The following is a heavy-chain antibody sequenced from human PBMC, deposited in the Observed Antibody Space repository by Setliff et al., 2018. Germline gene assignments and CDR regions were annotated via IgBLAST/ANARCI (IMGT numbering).Heavy chain of an antibody. Sequence: PGESLKISCQGSGYSFTTYWIGWVRQMPGKGLELMGIIYPADSDPRYSPSFHGQVTISVDKSIATAYLHWTSLKASDTAMYYCVRHPYYDSSGYYSYFDYWGQGALVTVSS. CDR1: GYSFTTYW. CDR2: IYPADSDP. D-gene: IGHD3-22*01. V-gene: IGHV5-51*01. J-gene: IGHJ4*02. CDR3: VRHPYYDSSGYYSYFDY.